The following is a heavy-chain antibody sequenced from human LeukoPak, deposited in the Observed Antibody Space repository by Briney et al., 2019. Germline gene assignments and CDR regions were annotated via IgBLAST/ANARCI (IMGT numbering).Heavy chain of an antibody. CDR2: ISYDGSNK. Sequence: GGSLRLSCAASGFTFSSYAMHWVRQAPGKGLEWVAVISYDGSNKYYADSVKGRFTISRDNSKNTLYLQMNSLRAEDTAVYYCAREGVGATRGYFDYWGQGTLVTVSS. D-gene: IGHD1-26*01. V-gene: IGHV3-30*04. CDR3: AREGVGATRGYFDY. J-gene: IGHJ4*02. CDR1: GFTFSSYA.